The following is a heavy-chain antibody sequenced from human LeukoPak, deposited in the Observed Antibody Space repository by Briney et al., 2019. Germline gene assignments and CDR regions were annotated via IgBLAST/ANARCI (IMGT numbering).Heavy chain of an antibody. J-gene: IGHJ3*02. Sequence: GGYLRLSCAASGFTFSSYAMSWVRQAPGKGLEWVSAISGSGGSTYYADSVKGRFTISRDNSKNTLYLQMNSLRAEDTAVYYCAKDRASSSRLYDAFDIWGQGTMVTVSS. CDR3: AKDRASSSRLYDAFDI. V-gene: IGHV3-23*01. D-gene: IGHD6-13*01. CDR2: ISGSGGST. CDR1: GFTFSSYA.